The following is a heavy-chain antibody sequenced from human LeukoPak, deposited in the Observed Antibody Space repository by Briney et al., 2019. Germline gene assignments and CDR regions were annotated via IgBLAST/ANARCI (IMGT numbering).Heavy chain of an antibody. Sequence: SETLSLTCTVSGDSISSLHWSWIRQPPGKRLEWIGSTYNSGSTNYNPSLKSRVTISVDTSKNQLSLKLTSVTAADTAVYYCARDSYDSSGTYWGQGTLVTVSS. CDR2: TYNSGST. CDR1: GDSISSLH. D-gene: IGHD3-22*01. CDR3: ARDSYDSSGTY. V-gene: IGHV4-4*08. J-gene: IGHJ4*02.